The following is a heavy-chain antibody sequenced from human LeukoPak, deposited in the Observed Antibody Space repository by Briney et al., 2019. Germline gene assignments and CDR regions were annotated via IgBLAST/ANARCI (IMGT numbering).Heavy chain of an antibody. CDR2: ISTSSSYI. J-gene: IGHJ4*02. CDR1: GFTFSSYT. D-gene: IGHD1-1*01. Sequence: GGTLRLSCAASGFTFSSYTMNWVRQAPGKGLEWVSYISTSSSYIYYADSVKGRFTVSRDNSKNTLFLQMNSLRAEDTAVYYCAKLRGSNWNTVYFDYWGQGTLVTVSS. CDR3: AKLRGSNWNTVYFDY. V-gene: IGHV3-21*04.